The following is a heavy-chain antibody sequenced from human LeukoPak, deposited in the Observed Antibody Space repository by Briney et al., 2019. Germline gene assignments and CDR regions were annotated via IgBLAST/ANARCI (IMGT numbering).Heavy chain of an antibody. CDR3: ARPAKQYYMDV. J-gene: IGHJ6*03. Sequence: GGSLRLSCAASGFTFSSYWMHWVRQAPGKGLVWVSRINSDGSSTSYADSVKGRFTISRDNAKNSLYLQMNSLRAEDTAVYYCARPAKQYYMDVWGKGTTVTVSS. V-gene: IGHV3-74*01. CDR1: GFTFSSYW. CDR2: INSDGSST.